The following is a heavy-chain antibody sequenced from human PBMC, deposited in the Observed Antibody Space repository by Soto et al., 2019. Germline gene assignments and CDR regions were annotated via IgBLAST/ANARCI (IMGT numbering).Heavy chain of an antibody. CDR3: ARVRTGDGGYYYYGMDV. J-gene: IGHJ6*02. D-gene: IGHD3-16*01. CDR2: ISSSGSTI. CDR1: GFTFSSYS. V-gene: IGHV3-21*04. Sequence: EVQLVESGGGLVKPGGSLRLSCAASGFTFSSYSMNWVRQAPGKGLEWVSSISSSGSTIYYADSVKGRFTISRDNAKNSLYLQMNSLRAEDTAVYYCARVRTGDGGYYYYGMDVWGQGTTVTVSS.